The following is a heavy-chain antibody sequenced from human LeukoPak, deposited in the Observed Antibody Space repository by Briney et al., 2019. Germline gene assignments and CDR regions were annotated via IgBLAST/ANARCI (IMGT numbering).Heavy chain of an antibody. V-gene: IGHV4-59*01. J-gene: IGHJ3*02. Sequence: SETLSLTCTVSGGSISSYYWSWIRQPPGKGLEWIGYIYYSGSTNYNPSLKSRVTISVDTSKNQFSLKLSSVTAADTAVYYGARVPYGDYEDAFDIWGQGTMVTVSS. CDR3: ARVPYGDYEDAFDI. CDR2: IYYSGST. D-gene: IGHD4-17*01. CDR1: GGSISSYY.